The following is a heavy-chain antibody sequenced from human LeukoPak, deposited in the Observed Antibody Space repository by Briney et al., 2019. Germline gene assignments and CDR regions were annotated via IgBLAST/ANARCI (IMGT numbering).Heavy chain of an antibody. D-gene: IGHD1-26*01. J-gene: IGHJ4*02. Sequence: GGSLRLSCTASGFTFSSYSMNWVRQAPGKGLEWVSSISSSSSYIYYADSVRGRFTISRDNAKNSLYLQMNSLRAEDTAVYYCASSVVGEGSYWGQGTLVTVSS. CDR3: ASSVVGEGSY. CDR1: GFTFSSYS. CDR2: ISSSSSYI. V-gene: IGHV3-21*01.